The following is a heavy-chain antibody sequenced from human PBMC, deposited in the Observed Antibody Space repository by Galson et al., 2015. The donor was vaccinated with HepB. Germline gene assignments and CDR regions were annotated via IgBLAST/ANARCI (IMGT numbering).Heavy chain of an antibody. D-gene: IGHD5-24*01. CDR2: ISRSSTYI. V-gene: IGHV3-21*01. J-gene: IGHJ4*02. Sequence: SLRLSCAASEFTLSTYSMNWVRQAPGKGLEWVSSISRSSTYIYYADSVKGRFTISRDNAKNSLYLQMHSLRAEDTAVYFCARVSPGESYNYFDYWGQGTLVTVSS. CDR1: EFTLSTYS. CDR3: ARVSPGESYNYFDY.